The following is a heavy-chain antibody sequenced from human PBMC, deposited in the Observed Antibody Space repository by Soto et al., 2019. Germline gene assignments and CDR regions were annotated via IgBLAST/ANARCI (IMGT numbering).Heavy chain of an antibody. D-gene: IGHD5-18*01. CDR1: GGTFSSYA. J-gene: IGHJ6*02. CDR2: IIPIFGTA. CDR3: ARGLDTAMSPVLAAYYGMDV. V-gene: IGHV1-69*12. Sequence: QVQLVQSGAEVKKPGSSVKVSCKASGGTFSSYAISWVRQAPGQGLEWMGGIIPIFGTANYAQKFQGRVTITADDSTRPPYIELSSLRSEDTAVYYWARGLDTAMSPVLAAYYGMDVWGQGTTVTVSS.